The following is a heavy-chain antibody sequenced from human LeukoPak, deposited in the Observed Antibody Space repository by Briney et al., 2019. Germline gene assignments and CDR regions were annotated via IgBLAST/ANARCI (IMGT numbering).Heavy chain of an antibody. D-gene: IGHD3-10*01. CDR2: INPNSGGT. J-gene: IGHJ3*02. CDR1: GYTFTGYY. V-gene: IGHV1-2*02. Sequence: ASVKVSCKASGYTFTGYYMHWVRQAPGQGLEWMGWINPNSGGTNYAQKFQGRVTMTRDTSISTAYMELSRLRSDDTAVYYCARLGSGSYYTADAFDIWGQGTMVTVSS. CDR3: ARLGSGSYYTADAFDI.